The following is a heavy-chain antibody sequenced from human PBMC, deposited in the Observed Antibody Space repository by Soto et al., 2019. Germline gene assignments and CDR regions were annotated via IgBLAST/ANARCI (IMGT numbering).Heavy chain of an antibody. CDR1: GVCMMIEEV. CDR2: IYHSGNT. J-gene: IGHJ6*01. Sequence: PSWSXALGCALCGVCMMIEEVVVCFRQPPGKVLDCIGEIYHSGNTHYNPSLKSRVTISVYKSKHQFSLKLNSVTAADTALYYCAKESGSGNRHYSITADYYY. CDR3: AKESGSGNRHYSITADYYY. D-gene: IGHD2-15*01. V-gene: IGHV4-4*02.